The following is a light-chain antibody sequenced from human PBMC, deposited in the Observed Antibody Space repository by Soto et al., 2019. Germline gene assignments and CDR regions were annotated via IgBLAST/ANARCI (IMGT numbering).Light chain of an antibody. CDR1: SGHSSYA. Sequence: QSVLTQSPSASASLGASVKLTCTLSSGHSSYAIAWHQQQPEKGPRYLMKLNSDGSHSKGDGIPDRFSGSSSGAERYLTISSLQYEDAADYYCQTWGTGMVFGGGTKVTVL. CDR2: LNSDGSH. J-gene: IGLJ2*01. CDR3: QTWGTGMV. V-gene: IGLV4-69*01.